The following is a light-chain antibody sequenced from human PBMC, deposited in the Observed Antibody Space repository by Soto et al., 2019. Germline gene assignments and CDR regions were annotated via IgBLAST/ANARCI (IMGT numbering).Light chain of an antibody. Sequence: DIQMTQSPSSVSASVGARVTITCRASQSVRSHLNWFKQTPGKAPDXXSYGASTLQLGVPSRCSGSGSGTDFMLTISNLTPEDFEIYYCQQSFRTPRTFGQGTNVDIK. CDR2: GAS. V-gene: IGKV1-39*01. CDR1: QSVRSH. CDR3: QQSFRTPRT. J-gene: IGKJ1*01.